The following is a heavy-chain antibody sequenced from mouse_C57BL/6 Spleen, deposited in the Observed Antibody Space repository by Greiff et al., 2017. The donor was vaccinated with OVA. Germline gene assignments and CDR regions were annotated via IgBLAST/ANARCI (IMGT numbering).Heavy chain of an antibody. CDR3: AREGGYAMDY. CDR2: INPSTGGT. CDR1: GYSFTGYY. Sequence: VQLQQSGPELVKPGASVKISCKASGYSFTGYYMNWVKQSPEKSLEWIGEINPSTGGTTYNQKFKAKATLTVDQSSSTAYMQLKSLTSEDSAVYYCAREGGYAMDYWGKGTSVTVSS. J-gene: IGHJ4*01. V-gene: IGHV1-42*01.